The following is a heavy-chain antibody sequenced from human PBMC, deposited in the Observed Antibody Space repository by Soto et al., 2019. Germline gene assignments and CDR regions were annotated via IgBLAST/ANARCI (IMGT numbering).Heavy chain of an antibody. D-gene: IGHD3-22*01. CDR3: TSSALIDYYYYYGMDV. Sequence: EVQLVESGGGLVQPGGSLKLSCAASGFTFSGSAMHWVRQASGKGLEWVGRIRSKANSYATAYAASVKGRFTISRDDSKNTAYLQMNSLKTEDTAVDYCTSSALIDYYYYYGMDVWGQGTTVTVSS. J-gene: IGHJ6*02. V-gene: IGHV3-73*02. CDR1: GFTFSGSA. CDR2: IRSKANSYAT.